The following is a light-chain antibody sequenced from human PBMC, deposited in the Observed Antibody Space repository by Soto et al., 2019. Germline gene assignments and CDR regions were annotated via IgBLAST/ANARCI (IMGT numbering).Light chain of an antibody. Sequence: DIVMTQSPDSLAVSLGERATINCKSSQSVLYSSNNKNYLAWYQQKPGQPPKLLIYWASTRKSGVPDRFSGSGSGTDFTLTISSLQAQDVAVYYCQQYYSTPTFGQGTNVEI. CDR3: QQYYSTPT. CDR2: WAS. V-gene: IGKV4-1*01. CDR1: QSVLYSSNNKNY. J-gene: IGKJ1*01.